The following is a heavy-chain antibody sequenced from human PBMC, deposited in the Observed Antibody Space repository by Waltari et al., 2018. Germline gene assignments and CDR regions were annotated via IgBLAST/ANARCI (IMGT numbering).Heavy chain of an antibody. D-gene: IGHD3-10*01. J-gene: IGHJ5*02. CDR3: ARGRGWFDP. CDR2: IYYSGST. Sequence: LTCTVSGGSISSYYWSWIRQPPGKGLEWIGYIYYSGSTNYNPSLKSRVTISVDTSKNQFSLKLSSVTAADTAVYYCARGRGWFDPWGQGTLVTVSS. V-gene: IGHV4-59*01. CDR1: GGSISSYY.